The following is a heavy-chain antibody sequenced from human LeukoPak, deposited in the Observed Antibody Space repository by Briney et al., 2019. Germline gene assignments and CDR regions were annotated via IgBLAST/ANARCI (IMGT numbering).Heavy chain of an antibody. D-gene: IGHD2-15*01. J-gene: IGHJ6*04. CDR2: IIPIFGTA. CDR1: GGTFSSCA. CDR3: ARDPPYCSGGSCYSGYYGMDV. V-gene: IGHV1-69*13. Sequence: ASVKVSCKASGGTFSSCAISWVRQAPGQGLEWMGGIIPIFGTANYAQKFQGRVTITADESTSTAYMELSSLRSEDTAVYYCARDPPYCSGGSCYSGYYGMDVWGKGTTVTVSS.